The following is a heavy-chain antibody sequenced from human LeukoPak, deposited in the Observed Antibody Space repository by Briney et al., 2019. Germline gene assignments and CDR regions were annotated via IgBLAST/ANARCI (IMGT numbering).Heavy chain of an antibody. D-gene: IGHD1-26*01. CDR2: IYSGGST. CDR1: GFTFSSYA. V-gene: IGHV3-23*03. CDR3: ATDRNSGKYYDY. J-gene: IGHJ4*02. Sequence: GALRLSCAASGFTFSSYAMSWVRQAPGKGLEWVSVIYSGGSTYYADSVKGRFTISRDNAKNTLYLQMNSLRAEDTAVYYCATDRNSGKYYDYWGQGTLVTVSS.